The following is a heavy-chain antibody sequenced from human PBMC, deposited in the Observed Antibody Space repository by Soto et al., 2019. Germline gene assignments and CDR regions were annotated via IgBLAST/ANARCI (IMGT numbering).Heavy chain of an antibody. V-gene: IGHV1-2*04. CDR1: GYTFTGYY. J-gene: IGHJ4*02. CDR2: INPNSGGT. Sequence: QVQLVQSGAEVKKPGASVKVSCKASGYTFTGYYMHWVRQAPGQGLEWMGWINPNSGGTNYAQKFQGWVTITRDTAISTAYMELSRLRSDDTAVYYCARGRGSYSSYFDYWGQGTLVTVSS. D-gene: IGHD1-26*01. CDR3: ARGRGSYSSYFDY.